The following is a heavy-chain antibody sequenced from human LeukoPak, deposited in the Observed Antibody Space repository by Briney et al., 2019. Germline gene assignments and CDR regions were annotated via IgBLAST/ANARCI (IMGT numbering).Heavy chain of an antibody. CDR2: IYYSGST. V-gene: IGHV4-59*01. Sequence: SETLSLTCTVSGGSISSYYWSWIRQPPGKGLEWIGYIYYSGSTNYNPSLKSRVTISVDTSKNQFSLKLSSVTAADTAVYYCARTTTVTTRFDYWGQGTLVTVSS. CDR3: ARTTTVTTRFDY. CDR1: GGSISSYY. J-gene: IGHJ4*02. D-gene: IGHD4-17*01.